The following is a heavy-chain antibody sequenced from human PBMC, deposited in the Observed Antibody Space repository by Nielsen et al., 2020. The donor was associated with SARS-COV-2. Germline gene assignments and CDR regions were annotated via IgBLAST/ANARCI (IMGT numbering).Heavy chain of an antibody. CDR2: IYYSGST. D-gene: IGHD3-10*01. J-gene: IGHJ4*02. Sequence: SETLSLTCAVYGGSFSGYYWSWIRQPPGKGLEWIGYIYYSGSTNYNPSLKSRVTISVDTSKNQFSLKLSSVTAADTAVYYCARAHPDLLNMVPLPDFDYWGQGTLVTVSS. CDR3: ARAHPDLLNMVPLPDFDY. CDR1: GGSFSGYY. V-gene: IGHV4-59*08.